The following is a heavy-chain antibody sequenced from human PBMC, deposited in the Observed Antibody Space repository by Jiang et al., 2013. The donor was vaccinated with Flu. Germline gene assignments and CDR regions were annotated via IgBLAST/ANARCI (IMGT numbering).Heavy chain of an antibody. CDR3: ARVTLPYSSSPFDY. D-gene: IGHD6-6*01. CDR2: ISSSSSYI. Sequence: SGFTFSSYSMNWVRQAPGKGLEWVSSISSSSSYIYYADSVKGRFTISRDNAKNSLYLQMNSLRAEDTAVYYCARVTLPYSSSPFDYWGQGTLVTVSS. CDR1: GFTFSSYS. V-gene: IGHV3-21*01. J-gene: IGHJ4*02.